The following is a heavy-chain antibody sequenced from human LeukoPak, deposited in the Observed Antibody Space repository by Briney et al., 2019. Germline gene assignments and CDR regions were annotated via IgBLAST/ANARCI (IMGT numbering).Heavy chain of an antibody. CDR1: GFTFTSYT. J-gene: IGHJ4*02. D-gene: IGHD7-27*01. Sequence: GGSLRLSCAASGFTFTSYTMYWVRQAPGKGLEWVSIIGNNGSGIHYADSVRGRFTISRDNSKNTLYLQMTNLRVDDTALYYCAIDPNWETHNWGQGVLVTVSS. CDR2: IGNNGSGI. CDR3: AIDPNWETHN. V-gene: IGHV3-23*01.